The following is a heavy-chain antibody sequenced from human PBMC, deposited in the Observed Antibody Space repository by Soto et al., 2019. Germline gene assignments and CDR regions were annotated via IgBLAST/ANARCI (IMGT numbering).Heavy chain of an antibody. V-gene: IGHV3-30-3*01. CDR1: GFPFSSYA. CDR3: ARVFERCDYRDAFDI. CDR2: ISYDGSNK. D-gene: IGHD4-17*01. J-gene: IGHJ3*02. Sequence: QVQLVESGGGVVQPGRSLRLSCAASGFPFSSYAMHWVRQAPGKGLEWVAVISYDGSNKYYADSVKGRFTISRDNSKNTLYLQMNSLRAEDTAVYYCARVFERCDYRDAFDIWGQGTMVTVSS.